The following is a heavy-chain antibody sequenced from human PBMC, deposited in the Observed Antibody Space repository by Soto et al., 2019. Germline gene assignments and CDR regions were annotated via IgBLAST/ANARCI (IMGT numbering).Heavy chain of an antibody. D-gene: IGHD6-13*01. CDR3: AHSGSTSSWTRGYWFDP. J-gene: IGHJ5*02. CDR1: RFSLSTSGVG. CDR2: IYWNDDK. V-gene: IGHV2-5*01. Sequence: YGPTLVNPTQTLTLTCAFSRFSLSTSGVGVGWIRQPPGKALEWLALIYWNDDKRYSPSLKSRLTITKDTSKNQVVLTMTNMDPVDTATYYCAHSGSTSSWTRGYWFDPWGQGTWVTFAS.